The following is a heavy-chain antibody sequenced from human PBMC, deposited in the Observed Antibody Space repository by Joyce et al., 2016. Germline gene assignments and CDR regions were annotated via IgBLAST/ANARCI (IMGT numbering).Heavy chain of an antibody. D-gene: IGHD6-13*01. CDR1: GYNFDTYW. CDR3: ARLGSTSWHY. CDR2: IYPGDSDV. Sequence: EVQLVQSGAEVKKPGESLKISCKSFGYNFDTYWIGWVRQMPGKGLDWVGSIYPGDSDVTYSPSFQGQVTISVDKSIDTAYLQWSSLKASDTAMYYCARLGSTSWHYWGQGTLVTVSS. V-gene: IGHV5-51*01. J-gene: IGHJ4*02.